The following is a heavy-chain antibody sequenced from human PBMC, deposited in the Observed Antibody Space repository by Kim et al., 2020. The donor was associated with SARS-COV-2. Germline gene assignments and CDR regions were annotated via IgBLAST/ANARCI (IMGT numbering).Heavy chain of an antibody. Sequence: SVKVSCKASGGTFSSYAISWVRQAPGQGLEWMGGIIPIFGTANYAQKFQGRVTITADESTSTAYMELSSLRSEDTAVYYCARDREGYYGSGSSVDIWGQGTMVTVSS. CDR2: IIPIFGTA. CDR3: ARDREGYYGSGSSVDI. V-gene: IGHV1-69*13. D-gene: IGHD3-10*01. J-gene: IGHJ3*02. CDR1: GGTFSSYA.